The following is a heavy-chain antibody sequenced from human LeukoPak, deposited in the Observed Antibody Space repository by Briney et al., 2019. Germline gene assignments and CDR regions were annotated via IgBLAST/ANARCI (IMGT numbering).Heavy chain of an antibody. V-gene: IGHV4-39*07. Sequence: PSETLSLTCRVSGGSLSSSSYYWGWIRRPPGKGLEWIASIYYSGTTHYNPSLKSRVTMSVDTPKNQFSLKLSAVTAADTAVYYCAREYGDLDYWGQGTLVTVSS. D-gene: IGHD4-17*01. CDR1: GGSLSSSSYY. CDR3: AREYGDLDY. CDR2: IYYSGTT. J-gene: IGHJ4*02.